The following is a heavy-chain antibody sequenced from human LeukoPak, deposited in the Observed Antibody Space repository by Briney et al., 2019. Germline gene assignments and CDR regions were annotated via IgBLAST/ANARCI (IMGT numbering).Heavy chain of an antibody. CDR1: GGSFSGYY. CDR2: INHSGST. V-gene: IGHV4-34*01. D-gene: IGHD6-19*01. CDR3: AKAAVAAAYYYYYMDV. Sequence: PSETLSLTCAVYGGSFSGYYWSWIRQPPGKGLEWIGEINHSGSTNYNPSLKSRVTISVDTSKNQFSLKLSSVTAADTAVYYCAKAAVAAAYYYYYMDVWGKGTTVTISS. J-gene: IGHJ6*03.